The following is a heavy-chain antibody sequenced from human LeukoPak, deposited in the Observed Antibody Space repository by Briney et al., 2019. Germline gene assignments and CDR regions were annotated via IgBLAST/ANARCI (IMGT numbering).Heavy chain of an antibody. CDR1: GGSISSSNW. Sequence: KTSETLSLTCAVSGGSISSSNWWSWVRQPPGQGLEWIGEIYHSGSTNYNPSLKSRVTISVDKSKNQFSLKLSSVTAADTAVYYCARDLKYYDILTGYYISDAFDIWGQGTMVTVSS. D-gene: IGHD3-9*01. V-gene: IGHV4-4*02. J-gene: IGHJ3*02. CDR3: ARDLKYYDILTGYYISDAFDI. CDR2: IYHSGST.